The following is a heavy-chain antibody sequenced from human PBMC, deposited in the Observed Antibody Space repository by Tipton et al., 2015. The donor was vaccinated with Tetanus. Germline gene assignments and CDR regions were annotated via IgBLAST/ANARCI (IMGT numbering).Heavy chain of an antibody. CDR3: ARGYSYGGGWFDP. CDR1: GGSISSSSYY. CDR2: IYYSGST. D-gene: IGHD5-18*01. J-gene: IGHJ5*02. Sequence: TLSLTCTVSGGSISSSSYYWGWIRQPPGKGLEWIGSIYYSGSTYYNPSLKSRVTISVDTSKNQFSLKLSSVTAADTAVYYCARGYSYGGGWFDPWCQGTLVTVSS. V-gene: IGHV4-39*01.